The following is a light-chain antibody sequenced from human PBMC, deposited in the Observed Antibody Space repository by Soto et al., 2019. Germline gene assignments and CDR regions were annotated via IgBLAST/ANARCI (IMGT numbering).Light chain of an antibody. CDR2: GDN. J-gene: IGLJ1*01. CDR1: SSNIGAEHD. Sequence: QSVLTQPPSVSGAPGQRVATSCTGSSSNIGAEHDVHWYQQLPGTAPKRLIYGDNNRPSGVPDRFSGSKSGTSASLAITGLQPEDEADYYCQSYDSSLTTFVFGTGTKVTVL. V-gene: IGLV1-40*01. CDR3: QSYDSSLTTFV.